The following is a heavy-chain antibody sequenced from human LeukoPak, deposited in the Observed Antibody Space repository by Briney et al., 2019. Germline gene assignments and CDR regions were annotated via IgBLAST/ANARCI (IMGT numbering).Heavy chain of an antibody. CDR3: ARTGYYASGSSCYYGMDV. V-gene: IGHV4-59*08. Sequence: AETLSLPCTVSGGSISSYFWSWIRQPPGKGPEWIRYIFCSGSTHYNPAPESRVTISIDTSKHQFSLKVNSLTAADPAVYYCARTGYYASGSSCYYGMDVWGQGTTVTVSS. D-gene: IGHD3-10*01. J-gene: IGHJ6*02. CDR2: IFCSGST. CDR1: GGSISSYF.